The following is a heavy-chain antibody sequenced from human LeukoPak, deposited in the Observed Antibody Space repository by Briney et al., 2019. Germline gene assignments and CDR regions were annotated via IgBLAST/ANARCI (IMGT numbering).Heavy chain of an antibody. Sequence: GASVKVSCKASGYTFTGYYMHWVRQAPGQGLEWMGWINPNSGGTNYAQKFQGRVTMTRDTSISTAYMELSRLRSDDTAVYYCARGFLTPIAAAGTLDYWGQGTLVTVSS. CDR2: INPNSGGT. J-gene: IGHJ4*02. CDR1: GYTFTGYY. CDR3: ARGFLTPIAAAGTLDY. V-gene: IGHV1-2*02. D-gene: IGHD6-13*01.